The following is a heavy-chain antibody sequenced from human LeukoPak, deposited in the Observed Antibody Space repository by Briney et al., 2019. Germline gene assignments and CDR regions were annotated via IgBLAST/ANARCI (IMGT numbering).Heavy chain of an antibody. Sequence: ASVKVSCKASGGTFSSYAISWVRQALRQGVEWMGSIIPIFGTANYAQKFQGRVTITADKSTSTAYMELSSLRSEDTAVYYCAFTEPPITGIPRYYFDYWGQGTLVTVSS. D-gene: IGHD1-20*01. CDR1: GGTFSSYA. V-gene: IGHV1-69*06. CDR3: AFTEPPITGIPRYYFDY. CDR2: IIPIFGTA. J-gene: IGHJ4*02.